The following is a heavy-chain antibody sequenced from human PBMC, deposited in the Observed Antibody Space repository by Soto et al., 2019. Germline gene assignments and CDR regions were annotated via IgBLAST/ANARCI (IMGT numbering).Heavy chain of an antibody. Sequence: PGGSLRLSCAASGFTFSSYDMHWVRQATGKGLEWVSAIGTAGDTYYPGSVKGRFTISRENAKNSLYLQMNSLRAGDTAVYYCARGRRDYYDSSGYDGGAFDIWGQGTMVTVSS. J-gene: IGHJ3*02. CDR3: ARGRRDYYDSSGYDGGAFDI. D-gene: IGHD3-22*01. V-gene: IGHV3-13*01. CDR2: IGTAGDT. CDR1: GFTFSSYD.